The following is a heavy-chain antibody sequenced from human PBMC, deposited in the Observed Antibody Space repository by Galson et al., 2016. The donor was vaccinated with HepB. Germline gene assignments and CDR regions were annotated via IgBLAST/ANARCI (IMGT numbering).Heavy chain of an antibody. CDR2: ISWNSGSI. CDR3: AKDKQLLWSGGIDY. V-gene: IGHV3-9*01. CDR1: GFTFDDYA. D-gene: IGHD2-2*01. Sequence: SLRLSCAASGFTFDDYAMHWVRQAPGKSLEWVSGISWNSGSIGYADSVKGRFTISRDNAKNSLYLQMNSLRAEDTALYYCAKDKQLLWSGGIDYWGQGTLVTVSS. J-gene: IGHJ4*02.